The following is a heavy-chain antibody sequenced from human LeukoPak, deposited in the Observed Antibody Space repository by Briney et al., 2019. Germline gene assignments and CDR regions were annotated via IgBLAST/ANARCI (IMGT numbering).Heavy chain of an antibody. CDR1: GFTFSSYE. V-gene: IGHV3-48*03. Sequence: PGGSLRLSCAASGFTFSSYEMNWVRQAPGRGLEWVSYISSSGSSIYYVDSVKGRFIISGDNAKNSLFLQMNSLRAEDTAVYYCARRGYYDTSGYLFDDWGQGTLVTVSS. J-gene: IGHJ4*02. D-gene: IGHD3-22*01. CDR2: ISSSGSSI. CDR3: ARRGYYDTSGYLFDD.